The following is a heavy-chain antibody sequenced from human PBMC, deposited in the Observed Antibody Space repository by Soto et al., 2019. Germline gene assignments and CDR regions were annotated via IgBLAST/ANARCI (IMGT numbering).Heavy chain of an antibody. Sequence: GGSLRLSCAASGFTFSSYSMNWVRQAPGKGLEWVSYISSSSSTIYYADSVKGRFTISRDNAKNSLYLQMNSLRAEDTAVYYCARVPKYYYGSGSQTNMDVWGKGTTVTVSS. CDR3: ARVPKYYYGSGSQTNMDV. V-gene: IGHV3-48*01. J-gene: IGHJ6*03. CDR2: ISSSSSTI. CDR1: GFTFSSYS. D-gene: IGHD3-10*01.